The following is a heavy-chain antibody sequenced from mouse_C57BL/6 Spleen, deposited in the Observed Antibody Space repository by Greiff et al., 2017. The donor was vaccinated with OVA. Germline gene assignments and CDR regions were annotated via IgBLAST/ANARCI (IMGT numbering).Heavy chain of an antibody. CDR3: AREGFAMDY. CDR1: GYSITSGYY. CDR2: ISYDGSN. Sequence: ESGPGLVKPSQSLSLTCSVTGYSITSGYYWNWIRQFPGNKLEWMGYISYDGSNNYNPSLKNRISITRDPSKNQFFLKLNSVTTEDTATYYCAREGFAMDYWGQGTSVTVSS. J-gene: IGHJ4*01. D-gene: IGHD3-1*01. V-gene: IGHV3-6*01.